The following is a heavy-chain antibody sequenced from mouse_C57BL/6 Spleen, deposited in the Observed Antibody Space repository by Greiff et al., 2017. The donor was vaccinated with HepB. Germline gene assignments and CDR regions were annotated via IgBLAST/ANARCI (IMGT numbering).Heavy chain of an antibody. V-gene: IGHV1-19*01. J-gene: IGHJ4*01. CDR3: ARYNYGGAMDY. CDR1: GYTFTDYY. D-gene: IGHD1-1*01. CDR2: INPYNGGT. Sequence: VQLQQSGPVLVKPGASVKMSCKASGYTFTDYYMNWVKQSHGKSLEWIGVINPYNGGTSYNQKFKGKATLTVDKSSSTAYMELNSLTSEDSAVYYCARYNYGGAMDYWGQGTSVTVSS.